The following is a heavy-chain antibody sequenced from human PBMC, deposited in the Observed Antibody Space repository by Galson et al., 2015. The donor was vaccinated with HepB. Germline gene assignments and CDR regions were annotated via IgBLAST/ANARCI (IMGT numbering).Heavy chain of an antibody. CDR1: GFTFSGYW. CDR2: IKEDESEK. D-gene: IGHD6-13*01. Sequence: SLRLSCAAAGFTFSGYWMTWVRQAPGKGLEWVANIKEDESEKYYVDSVKGQFTISRDNAKNSLYLQLNSLRAEDTAVYFCARFAGGGYSTSWYRSGFDYWGQGTLVIVSS. CDR3: ARFAGGGYSTSWYRSGFDY. V-gene: IGHV3-7*05. J-gene: IGHJ4*02.